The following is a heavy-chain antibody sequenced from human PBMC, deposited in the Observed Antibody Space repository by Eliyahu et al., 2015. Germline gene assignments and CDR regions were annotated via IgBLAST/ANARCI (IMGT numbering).Heavy chain of an antibody. CDR3: AKAYSGWFGDAFDI. V-gene: IGHV3-23*04. CDR1: GFTXSSYA. CDR2: XSGRDGTT. J-gene: IGHJ3*02. D-gene: IGHD6-19*01. Sequence: EVQLVESGGDLVQPGGSLRLSCVASGFTXSSYAMTXVRQTPGEGLEWVSTXSGRDGTTYYADSVKGRFTVSRDNSRNTLYLQVXXLRAEDTAIYYCAKAYSGWFGDAFDIWGQGTMVTVSS.